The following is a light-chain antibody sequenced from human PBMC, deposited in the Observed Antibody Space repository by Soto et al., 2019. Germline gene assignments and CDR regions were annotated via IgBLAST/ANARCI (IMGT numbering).Light chain of an antibody. CDR1: NIGGKS. J-gene: IGLJ2*01. Sequence: SSELTQPPSVSVAPGQTARITCGGNNIGGKSVHWYQQKPGQAPALVVYDDSDRPSGIPERISGSNSWNTATLTISRVEVGDEADYYCQVWDSSREHVVFGGGTKLTVL. CDR3: QVWDSSREHVV. CDR2: DDS. V-gene: IGLV3-21*02.